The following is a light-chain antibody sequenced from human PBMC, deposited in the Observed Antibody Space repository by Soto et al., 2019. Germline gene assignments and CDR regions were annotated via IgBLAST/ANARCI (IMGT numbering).Light chain of an antibody. J-gene: IGKJ1*01. CDR1: QGISNY. Sequence: DIQMTQSPSSLSASVGDRVTITCRASQGISNYFAWSQQKPGKVPKLLIYDASTLQSGVPSRFSGSGSGTDFTLPISSLQPEDVPTYYCQTYNSAPRMFGPGTKVEIK. CDR2: DAS. CDR3: QTYNSAPRM. V-gene: IGKV1-27*01.